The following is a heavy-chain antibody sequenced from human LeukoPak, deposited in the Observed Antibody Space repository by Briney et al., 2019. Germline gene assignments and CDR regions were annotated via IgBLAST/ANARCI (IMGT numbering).Heavy chain of an antibody. D-gene: IGHD3-10*01. CDR1: GYTFTGYC. Sequence: GASVKVSCKASGYTFTGYCMHWVRQAPEQGLEWMGWINPNSGGTNYAQKFQGRVTMTRDTSISTAYMELSRLRSDDTAVYYCARDTYYYGSGSPNENWFDPWGQGTLVTVSS. CDR3: ARDTYYYGSGSPNENWFDP. V-gene: IGHV1-2*02. CDR2: INPNSGGT. J-gene: IGHJ5*02.